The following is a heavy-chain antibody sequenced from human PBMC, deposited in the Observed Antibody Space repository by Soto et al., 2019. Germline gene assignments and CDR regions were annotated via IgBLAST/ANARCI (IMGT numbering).Heavy chain of an antibody. CDR2: IYPGGSDS. D-gene: IGHD6-13*01. V-gene: IGHV5-51*01. CDR3: ARRGAGTNYYYGMDV. Sequence: LGESLKISCKGSGYSFTSYWIGWVRQMPGKGLEWMGIIYPGGSDSRYSPSFQGQVPISGDKSLRTAYLQWRSLKASDTAKYYCARRGAGTNYYYGMDVWGQGTTVTVSS. J-gene: IGHJ6*02. CDR1: GYSFTSYW.